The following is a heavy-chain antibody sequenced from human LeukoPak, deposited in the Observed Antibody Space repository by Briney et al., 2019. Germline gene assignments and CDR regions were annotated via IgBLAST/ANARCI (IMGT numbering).Heavy chain of an antibody. CDR1: GGSISSGGSS. D-gene: IGHD3-22*01. V-gene: IGHV4-30-2*01. CDR3: ARVWDSSGYGNAFDI. CDR2: IYHSGST. J-gene: IGHJ3*02. Sequence: SETLSLTCAVSGGSISSGGSSWSWIRQPPGKGLEWIGYIYHSGSTYYNPSLKSRVTISVDRSKNQFSLKLSSVTAADTAVYYCARVWDSSGYGNAFDIWGQGTMVTVSS.